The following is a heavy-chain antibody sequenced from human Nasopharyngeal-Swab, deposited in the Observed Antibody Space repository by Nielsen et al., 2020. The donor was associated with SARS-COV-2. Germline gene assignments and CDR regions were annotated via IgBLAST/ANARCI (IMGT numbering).Heavy chain of an antibody. Sequence: WIRQPPGKGLEWVAVISYDGSNKYYADSVKGRFTISRDNSKNTLYLQMNSLSAEDTAVYYCAKGGYSGYDPLGMDVWGQGTTVTVSS. V-gene: IGHV3-30*18. CDR2: ISYDGSNK. D-gene: IGHD5-12*01. J-gene: IGHJ6*02. CDR3: AKGGYSGYDPLGMDV.